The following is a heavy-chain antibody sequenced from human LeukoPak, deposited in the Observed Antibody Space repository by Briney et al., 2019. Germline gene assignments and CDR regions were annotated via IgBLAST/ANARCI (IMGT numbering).Heavy chain of an antibody. CDR3: AREGSSTIEGSDY. D-gene: IGHD2-2*01. CDR1: GFTFSSYS. CDR2: IKQDGSEK. V-gene: IGHV3-7*01. J-gene: IGHJ4*02. Sequence: GGSLRLSCAASGFTFSSYSMSWVRQAPGKGLEWVANIKQDGSEKYYVDSVKGRFTISRDNAKNSLYLQMNSLRAEDTAVYYCAREGSSTIEGSDYWGQGTLVTVSS.